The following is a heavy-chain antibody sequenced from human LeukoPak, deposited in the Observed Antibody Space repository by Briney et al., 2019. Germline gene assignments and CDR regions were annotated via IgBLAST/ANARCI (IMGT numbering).Heavy chain of an antibody. Sequence: ASVKVSCKASGYTFTGYYMHWVRQAPGQGLEWMGWINPNSGGTNYAQKFQGRVTMTRDTSISTAYMELSRLRSDDTAVYYCARTHIVATREFGYWGQGTLVTVSS. V-gene: IGHV1-2*02. D-gene: IGHD5-12*01. CDR1: GYTFTGYY. CDR2: INPNSGGT. CDR3: ARTHIVATREFGY. J-gene: IGHJ4*02.